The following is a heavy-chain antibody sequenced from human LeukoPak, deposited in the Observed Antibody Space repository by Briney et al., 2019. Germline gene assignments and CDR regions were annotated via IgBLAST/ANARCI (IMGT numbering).Heavy chain of an antibody. CDR1: GFTFDDYG. CDR3: AGDRNSDWYSPLDY. Sequence: GGSLRLSCAASGFTFDDYGMSWVRQAPGKGLEWVAIITATGDTAYYADSVKGRFTISRDNSRNTVYMQMDSLRAEDTAIYYCAGDRNSDWYSPLDYWGQGSQVTVSP. D-gene: IGHD6-19*01. CDR2: ITATGDTA. V-gene: IGHV3-23*01. J-gene: IGHJ4*02.